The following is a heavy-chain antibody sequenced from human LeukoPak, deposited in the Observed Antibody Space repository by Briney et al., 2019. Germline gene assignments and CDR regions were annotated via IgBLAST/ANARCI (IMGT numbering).Heavy chain of an antibody. CDR2: INHSGST. V-gene: IGHV4-34*01. D-gene: IGHD2-15*01. CDR3: ARGNIVVVVAATFNYYYGMDV. Sequence: PSETLSLTCTVSGGSISSYYWSWIRQPPGKGLEWIGEINHSGSTNYNPSLKSRVTISVDTSKNQFSLKLSSVTAADTAVYYCARGNIVVVVAATFNYYYGMDVWGQGTTVTVSS. J-gene: IGHJ6*02. CDR1: GGSISSYY.